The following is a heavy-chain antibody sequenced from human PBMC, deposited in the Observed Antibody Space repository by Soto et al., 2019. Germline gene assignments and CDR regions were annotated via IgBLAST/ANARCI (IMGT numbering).Heavy chain of an antibody. Sequence: QVQLQQWGAGLLKPSETLSLTCAVYGGSFSGYYWSWIRQPPGKGLEWIGEINHSGSTNYNPSLKGRVTISVDTSKDQFPLKVRSVAAADTAVFYWAGGYCSGCCCYSGLNWFGPWGQGTLVTVSS. J-gene: IGHJ5*02. V-gene: IGHV4-34*01. CDR1: GGSFSGYY. D-gene: IGHD2-15*01. CDR3: AGGYCSGCCCYSGLNWFGP. CDR2: INHSGST.